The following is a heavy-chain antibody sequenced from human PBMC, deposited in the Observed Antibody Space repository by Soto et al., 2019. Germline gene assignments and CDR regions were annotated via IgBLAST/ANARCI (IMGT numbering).Heavy chain of an antibody. CDR2: ISDSGGLT. V-gene: IGHV3-23*01. D-gene: IGHD6-6*01. CDR3: ARRAFGSSRSFDI. J-gene: IGHJ3*02. CDR1: GFAFSSHP. Sequence: PGGSLRLSCAASGFAFSSHPMSWVRQAPERGLEWVSGISDSGGLTYNADSVKGRFTISRDNSKNTLYLQMNSLRAEDTALYYCARRAFGSSRSFDIWGQGTMATVSS.